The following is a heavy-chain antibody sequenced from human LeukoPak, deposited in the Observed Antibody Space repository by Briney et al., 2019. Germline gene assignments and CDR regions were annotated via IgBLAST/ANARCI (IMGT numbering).Heavy chain of an antibody. CDR1: GFTFDDYA. CDR2: ISGDGGST. CDR3: ATRGHSSSWYYFDY. V-gene: IGHV3-43*02. J-gene: IGHJ4*02. Sequence: TGGSLRLSCAASGFTFDDYAMHWVRQAPGKGLEWVSLISGDGGSTYYADSVKYRFTISRDNSKNSLYLQMNSLRTEDTALYYCATRGHSSSWYYFDYWGQGTLVTVSS. D-gene: IGHD6-13*01.